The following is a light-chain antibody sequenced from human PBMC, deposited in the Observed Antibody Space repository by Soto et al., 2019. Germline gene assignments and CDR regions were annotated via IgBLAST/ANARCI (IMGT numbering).Light chain of an antibody. CDR2: EVS. Sequence: QSALTQPPSASGSPGQSVTISCTGTSSDVGGYNFVSWYQQHPGKVPKTMIYEVSKRPSGVPDRFSGSKSGNTASLTVSGLQAEDVADYYCSSFGGGNKVLFGGGTKLTVL. CDR1: SSDVGGYNF. CDR3: SSFGGGNKVL. J-gene: IGLJ3*02. V-gene: IGLV2-8*01.